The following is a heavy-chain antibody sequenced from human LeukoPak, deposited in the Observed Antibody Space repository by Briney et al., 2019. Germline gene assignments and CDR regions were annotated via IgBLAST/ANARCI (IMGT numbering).Heavy chain of an antibody. D-gene: IGHD6-13*01. CDR2: INWSGEST. CDR3: ARDLSASWYSLGY. CDR1: GSSVADYG. J-gene: IGHJ4*02. Sequence: PGGSLRLSCAASGSSVADYGMSWVRHAPGKGLEWVSGINWSGESTGYADSVKGRFTISRDNAENALYLQMNSLRAEDTALYYCARDLSASWYSLGYWGRGTLVTVSS. V-gene: IGHV3-20*04.